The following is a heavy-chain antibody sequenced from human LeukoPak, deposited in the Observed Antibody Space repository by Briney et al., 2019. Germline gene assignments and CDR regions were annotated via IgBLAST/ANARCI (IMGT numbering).Heavy chain of an antibody. V-gene: IGHV1-46*01. J-gene: IGHJ3*02. CDR3: ARVLAIYGSGSSFAFDI. CDR2: INPSGGST. D-gene: IGHD3-10*01. CDR1: GYTFTSYY. Sequence: ASVKVSCKASGYTFTSYYMHWVRQAPGQGLEWMGIINPSGGSTSYAQKFQGRVTMTRDTSTSTVYMELSSLRSEDTAVYYCARVLAIYGSGSSFAFDIWGQGTKVTVSS.